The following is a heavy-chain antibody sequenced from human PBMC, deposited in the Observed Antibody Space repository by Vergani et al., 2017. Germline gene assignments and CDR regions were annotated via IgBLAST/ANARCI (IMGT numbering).Heavy chain of an antibody. V-gene: IGHV1-24*01. CDR2: FDPEDGET. CDR1: GYTFTDYF. J-gene: IGHJ6*02. Sequence: QVQLVQSGAEVKKPGASVKVSCKASGYTFTDYFMHWVRQAPGQGLEWMGGFDPEDGETIYAQKFQGRVTMTEDTSTDTAYMELSSLRSEDTAVYYCATPRLRFSYYYYYGMDVWGQGTTVTVSS. D-gene: IGHD5-12*01. CDR3: ATPRLRFSYYYYYGMDV.